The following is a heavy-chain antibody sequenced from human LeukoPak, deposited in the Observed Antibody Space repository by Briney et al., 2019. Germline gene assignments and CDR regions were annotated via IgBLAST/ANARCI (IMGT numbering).Heavy chain of an antibody. J-gene: IGHJ3*01. CDR2: IIPILGIA. D-gene: IGHD3-10*01. CDR1: GGTFSSYA. CDR3: ARVSGEDRWFGELFF. Sequence: ASVKVSCKASGGTFSSYASSWVRQAPGQGLEWMGRIIPILGIANYAQKFQGRVTITADKSTSTAYMELSSLRSEDTAVYYCARVSGEDRWFGELFFWGQGTMVTVSS. V-gene: IGHV1-69*04.